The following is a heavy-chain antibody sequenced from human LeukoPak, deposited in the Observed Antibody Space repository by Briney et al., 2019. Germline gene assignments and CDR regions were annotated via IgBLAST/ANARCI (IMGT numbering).Heavy chain of an antibody. D-gene: IGHD5-12*01. V-gene: IGHV3-15*01. J-gene: IGHJ6*03. CDR1: GFTVSSNY. Sequence: PGGSLRLSCAASGFTVSSNYMSWVRQAPGKGLEWVGRIKSKTDGGTTDYAAPVKGRFTISRDDSKNTLYLQMNSLKTEDTAVYYCTTGANSGYDVDGWYYYYYMDVWGKGTTVTVSS. CDR2: IKSKTDGGTT. CDR3: TTGANSGYDVDGWYYYYYMDV.